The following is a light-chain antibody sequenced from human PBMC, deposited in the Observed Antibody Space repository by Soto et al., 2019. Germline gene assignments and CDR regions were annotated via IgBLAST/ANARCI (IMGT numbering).Light chain of an antibody. Sequence: DIAMTQSPATLSVSPGERATLSCRASQSISTELAWYQQIPGQPPRLLIYSASTRATGVPARFTGSGSGSEFTLTISGLQAEDFAIYYCQQSHNWPLTFGQGTRLEI. CDR1: QSISTE. CDR3: QQSHNWPLT. J-gene: IGKJ2*01. CDR2: SAS. V-gene: IGKV3-15*01.